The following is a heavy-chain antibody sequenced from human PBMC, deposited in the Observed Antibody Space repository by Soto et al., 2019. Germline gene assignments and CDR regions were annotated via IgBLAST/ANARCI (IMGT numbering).Heavy chain of an antibody. CDR3: ARHVMGARGWVEEPL. Sequence: GESLKISCKGSGYSFTKYWINWVRQMPGKGLEWMGRIDPSDSYTNYSPSFQGHVTISADKSISAAYLQWSSLKASDTAMYYCARHVMGARGWVEEPLWGQGTLVTVSS. CDR2: IDPSDSYT. CDR1: GYSFTKYW. D-gene: IGHD1-1*01. V-gene: IGHV5-10-1*01. J-gene: IGHJ4*02.